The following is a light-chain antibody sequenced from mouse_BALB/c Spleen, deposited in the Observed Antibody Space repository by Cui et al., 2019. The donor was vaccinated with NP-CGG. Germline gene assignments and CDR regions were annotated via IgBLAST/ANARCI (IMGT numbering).Light chain of an antibody. CDR3: ALWYSNHWV. V-gene: IGLV1*01. CDR1: TGTVTTSNY. J-gene: IGLJ1*01. Sequence: QAVVTQESALTTSPGETVTLTCRSSTGTVTTSNYANWVQEKPDHLFTGLIGGTKNRTPGIPARFSGSLIGDKAALTITGAQIEDEAIYFCALWYSNHWVFGGGTKLTVL. CDR2: GTK.